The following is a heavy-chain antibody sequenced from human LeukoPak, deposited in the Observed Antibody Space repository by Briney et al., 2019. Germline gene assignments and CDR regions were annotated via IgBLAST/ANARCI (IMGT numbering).Heavy chain of an antibody. D-gene: IGHD6-19*01. CDR3: ARAKISVAGCFDY. Sequence: PSETLSLTCTVSDDSITTYYWSWVRQPPGQGLAWIGYIFYSGRTNYHPALKGRVSILIDTAKNQLSLKLSSVTAADTAVYYCARAKISVAGCFDYWGQGSLVIVSS. CDR1: DDSITTYY. CDR2: IFYSGRT. V-gene: IGHV4-59*01. J-gene: IGHJ4*02.